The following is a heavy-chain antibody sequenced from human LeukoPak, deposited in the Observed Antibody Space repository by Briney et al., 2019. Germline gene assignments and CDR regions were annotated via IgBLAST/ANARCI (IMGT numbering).Heavy chain of an antibody. Sequence: PSETLSLTCTVSGGSISSSSYYWSWIRQPPGKGLEWIGYIYYSGSTNYNPSLKSRVTISVDTSKNQFSLKLSSVTAADTAVYYCARRPGYSSSIWYDYWGQGTLVTVSS. CDR1: GGSISSSSYY. J-gene: IGHJ4*02. V-gene: IGHV4-61*01. CDR2: IYYSGST. D-gene: IGHD6-13*01. CDR3: ARRPGYSSSIWYDY.